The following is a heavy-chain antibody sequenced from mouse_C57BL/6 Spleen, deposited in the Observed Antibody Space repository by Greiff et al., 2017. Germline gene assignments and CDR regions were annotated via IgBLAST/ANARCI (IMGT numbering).Heavy chain of an antibody. CDR2: IYPGDGDT. CDR3: ARHGNWEYYAMDY. J-gene: IGHJ4*01. V-gene: IGHV1-82*01. D-gene: IGHD2-1*01. Sequence: QVQLKQSGPELVKPGASVKISCKASGYAFSSSWMNWVKQRPGKGLEWIGRIYPGDGDTNYNGKFKGKATLTADKSSSTAYMQLSSLTSEDSAVYCCARHGNWEYYAMDYWGQGTSVTVSS. CDR1: GYAFSSSW.